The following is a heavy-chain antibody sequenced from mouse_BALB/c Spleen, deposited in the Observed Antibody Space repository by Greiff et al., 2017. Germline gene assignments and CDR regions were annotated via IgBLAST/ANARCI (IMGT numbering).Heavy chain of an antibody. D-gene: IGHD2-1*01. V-gene: IGHV5-4*02. J-gene: IGHJ4*01. CDR2: ISDGGSYT. Sequence: EVKLVESGGGLVKPGGSLKLSCAASGFTFSDYYMYWVRQTPEKRLEWVATISDGGSYTYYPDSVKGRFTISRDNAKNNLYLQMSSLKSEDTAMYYCARDPGIYYGNYGYAMDYWGQGTSVTVSS. CDR3: ARDPGIYYGNYGYAMDY. CDR1: GFTFSDYY.